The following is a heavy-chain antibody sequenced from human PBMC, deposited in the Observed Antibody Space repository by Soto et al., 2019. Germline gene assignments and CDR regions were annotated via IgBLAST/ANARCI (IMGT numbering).Heavy chain of an antibody. V-gene: IGHV2-70*01. J-gene: IGHJ4*02. CDR1: GFSLSTSGMC. CDR2: IDWDADK. Sequence: ESGPTLVNPTQTLTLTCTFSGFSLSTSGMCVGWIRQPPGKALEWLALIDWDADKYYSTSLKTRLTIPKDTSKNQVVLTMTNMDPVDTATYYCARIRTGDGFGYYYFDYWGQGTLVTVSS. CDR3: ARIRTGDGFGYYYFDY. D-gene: IGHD3-10*01.